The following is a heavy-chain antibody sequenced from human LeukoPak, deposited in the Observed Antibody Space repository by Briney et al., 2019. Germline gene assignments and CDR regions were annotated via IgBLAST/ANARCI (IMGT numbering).Heavy chain of an antibody. CDR1: GFTFSKYA. CDR2: ISGSGATS. J-gene: IGHJ4*02. Sequence: PGGSLRLSCAASGFTFSKYAMNWVRQLPGKGLEWVSVISGSGATSSYADSVQGRFAISRDNSKNTVYLQMNSLRPEDTAVYYCAKDRIVLTVYAFDSWGQGSLVTVSS. CDR3: AKDRIVLTVYAFDS. V-gene: IGHV3-23*01. D-gene: IGHD2-8*01.